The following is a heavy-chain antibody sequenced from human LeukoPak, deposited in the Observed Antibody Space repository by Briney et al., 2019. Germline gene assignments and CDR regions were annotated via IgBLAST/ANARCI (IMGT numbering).Heavy chain of an antibody. CDR1: GFTFSSYA. CDR2: ISYDGSNK. D-gene: IGHD3-22*01. CDR3: ARGSYDSSGSAG. V-gene: IGHV3-30-3*01. J-gene: IGHJ4*02. Sequence: PGGSLRLSCAASGFTFSSYAMHWVHQAPGKGLEWVAVISYDGSNKYYADSVKGRFTISRDNSKNTLYLQMNSLRAEDTAVYYCARGSYDSSGSAGWGQGTLVTVSS.